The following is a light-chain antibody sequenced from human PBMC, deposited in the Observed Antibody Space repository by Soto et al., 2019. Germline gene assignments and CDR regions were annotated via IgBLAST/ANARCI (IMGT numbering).Light chain of an antibody. Sequence: DIQMTQSPTPLSASVGDRVTITCRASQSIGSYLTWYQQRPGKAPRLLIYGASNLQSGVPSRFSGSASGTDFTLTISSLQPEDFAIYYCQQSYTTTRTFGQGTKVDIK. CDR2: GAS. V-gene: IGKV1-39*01. CDR3: QQSYTTTRT. J-gene: IGKJ2*01. CDR1: QSIGSY.